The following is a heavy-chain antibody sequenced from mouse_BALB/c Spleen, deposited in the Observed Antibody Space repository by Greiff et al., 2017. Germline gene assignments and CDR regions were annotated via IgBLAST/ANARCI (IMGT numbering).Heavy chain of an antibody. V-gene: IGHV1-54*01. CDR1: GYAFTNYL. CDR2: INPGSGGT. D-gene: IGHD4-1*01. J-gene: IGHJ4*01. Sequence: QVQLQQSGAELVRPGTSVKVSCKASGYAFTNYLIEWVKQRPGQGLEWIGVINPGSGGTNYNEKFKGKATLTADKSSSTAYMQLSSLTSDDSAVYFCARRTGRYAMDYWGQGTSVTVTS. CDR3: ARRTGRYAMDY.